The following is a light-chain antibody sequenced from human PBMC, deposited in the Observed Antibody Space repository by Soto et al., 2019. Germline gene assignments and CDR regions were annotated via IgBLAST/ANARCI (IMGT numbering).Light chain of an antibody. CDR2: DVN. Sequence: QSALTQPASVSGSPGQSITISCTGTSSDIGTYNHVSWYQQHPGKAPRLKIYDVNNRPSGVSSRFSGSKSGNTASLTISGLQTEDEGVYYCSSYTDFYSVIFGGGTKLTVL. J-gene: IGLJ2*01. CDR1: SSDIGTYNH. CDR3: SSYTDFYSVI. V-gene: IGLV2-14*03.